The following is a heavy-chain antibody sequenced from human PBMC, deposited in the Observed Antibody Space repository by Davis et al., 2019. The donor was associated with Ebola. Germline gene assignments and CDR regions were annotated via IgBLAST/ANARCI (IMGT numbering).Heavy chain of an antibody. D-gene: IGHD2-15*01. CDR2: IYYSGST. J-gene: IGHJ4*02. Sequence: SETLSLTCTVSGGSISRSTNYWGWIRQPPGKGLEWIASIYYSGSTYYNPSLKSRVTISIDTSKNQFSLNVTSVTAADNAVYYCARDRIPGMDYWGQGTLVTVSS. V-gene: IGHV4-39*07. CDR3: ARDRIPGMDY. CDR1: GGSISRSTNY.